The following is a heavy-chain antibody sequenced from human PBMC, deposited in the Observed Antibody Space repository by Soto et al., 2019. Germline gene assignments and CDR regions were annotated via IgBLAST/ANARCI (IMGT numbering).Heavy chain of an antibody. V-gene: IGHV1-18*01. CDR1: GYTCTSSA. D-gene: IGHD6-19*01. CDR2: VSTYNGNT. J-gene: IGHJ4*02. Sequence: QVQLVQSGAEVKKPGASVKVSCKASGYTCTSSAISWVRQAPGQGLEWMGWVSTYNGNTDYAQKLQGRVTMTTDTSTSTAYMELRSLRSDDTAVYYCARVGSGWNYFDYWGQGTLVTVSS. CDR3: ARVGSGWNYFDY.